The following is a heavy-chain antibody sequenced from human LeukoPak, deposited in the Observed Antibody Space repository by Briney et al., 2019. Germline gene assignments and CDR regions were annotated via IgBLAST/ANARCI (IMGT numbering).Heavy chain of an antibody. Sequence: ASVKVSCKASGYPFVSYVIHWVRQAPGQRLEWMGWINPDNGNAEYSQKFQGRVTITRDTSTSTAYMELRSLRSDDTAVYYCARDGYFYSEYFQHWGQGTLVTVSS. D-gene: IGHD3-9*01. CDR2: INPDNGNA. CDR1: GYPFVSYV. V-gene: IGHV1-3*01. J-gene: IGHJ1*01. CDR3: ARDGYFYSEYFQH.